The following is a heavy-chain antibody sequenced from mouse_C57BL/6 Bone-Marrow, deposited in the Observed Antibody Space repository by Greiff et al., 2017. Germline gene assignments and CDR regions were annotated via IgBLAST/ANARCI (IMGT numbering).Heavy chain of an antibody. Sequence: EVKLVESGAELVRPGASVKLSCTASGFNIKDDYMHWVKQRPEQGLEWIGWIDPENGDTEYASKFQGKATITADTSSNTAYLQLSSLTSEDTAVYYCTTFLDGYYVVPYYYAMDYWGQGTSVTVSS. D-gene: IGHD2-3*01. J-gene: IGHJ4*01. CDR3: TTFLDGYYVVPYYYAMDY. V-gene: IGHV14-4*01. CDR2: IDPENGDT. CDR1: GFNIKDDY.